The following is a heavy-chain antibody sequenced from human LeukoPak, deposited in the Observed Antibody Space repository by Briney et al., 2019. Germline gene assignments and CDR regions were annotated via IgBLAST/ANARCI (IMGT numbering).Heavy chain of an antibody. D-gene: IGHD5-12*01. J-gene: IGHJ4*02. Sequence: GGSLRLSCAASGFTFSIYAMHWVRQAPGKGLEWVSSINSGSSYKYYADSLKGRFTISRDNAKNSLYLQMNSLRAEDTAVYYCARGPIVAPDHWGQGTLVTVSS. V-gene: IGHV3-21*01. CDR2: INSGSSYK. CDR3: ARGPIVAPDH. CDR1: GFTFSIYA.